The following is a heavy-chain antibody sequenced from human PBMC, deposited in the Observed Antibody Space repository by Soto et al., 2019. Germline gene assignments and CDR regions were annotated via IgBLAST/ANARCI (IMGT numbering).Heavy chain of an antibody. V-gene: IGHV4-34*01. J-gene: IGHJ4*02. CDR2: INHSGST. D-gene: IGHD1-1*01. CDR3: ARAWKGHFDY. Sequence: SETLSLTCAVYGGSFSGYYWSWIRQPPGKGLEWIGEINHSGSTNYNPSLKSRVTISVDTSKNQFSLKLSSVTAADTAVYYCARAWKGHFDYWGQGTLVTVSS. CDR1: GGSFSGYY.